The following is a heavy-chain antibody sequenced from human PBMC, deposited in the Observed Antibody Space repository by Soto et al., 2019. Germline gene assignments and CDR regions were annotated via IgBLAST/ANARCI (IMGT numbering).Heavy chain of an antibody. D-gene: IGHD3-10*01. CDR2: ISENGDIT. Sequence: PVGSQRLSCSVFGFTFSDSYMHWVRQTPEKGLQYVSSISENGDITYYPDSVKGRFTIYRDNSKSMVYLQMSSLRVEDTGVYYCVKDRFGDYWGQGVLVTVSS. J-gene: IGHJ4*02. CDR3: VKDRFGDY. V-gene: IGHV3-64D*06. CDR1: GFTFSDSY.